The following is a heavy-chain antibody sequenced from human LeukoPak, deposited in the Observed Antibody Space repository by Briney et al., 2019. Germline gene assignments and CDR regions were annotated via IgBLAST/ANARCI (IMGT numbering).Heavy chain of an antibody. CDR3: AKDGLDGSGSYYSDAFDI. J-gene: IGHJ3*02. CDR2: ISGSGGST. D-gene: IGHD3-10*01. Sequence: PGGSLRLSCTASGFTFSSYAMSWVRQAPGKGLEWVSAISGSGGSTYYADSVKGRFTISRDNSKNTLYLQMNSLRAEDTAVYYCAKDGLDGSGSYYSDAFDIWGQGTMVTASS. V-gene: IGHV3-23*01. CDR1: GFTFSSYA.